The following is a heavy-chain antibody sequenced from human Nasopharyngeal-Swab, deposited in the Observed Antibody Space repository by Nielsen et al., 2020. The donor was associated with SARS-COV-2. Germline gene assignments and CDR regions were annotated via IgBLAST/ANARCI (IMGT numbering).Heavy chain of an antibody. V-gene: IGHV3-11*01. CDR2: IRGSGTAI. CDR3: ARDAGDTANIDY. D-gene: IGHD5-18*01. J-gene: IGHJ4*02. Sequence: GGSLRLSCAASGFTLSDYYMSWIRQVPGKGLEWISYIRGSGTAIKYSDSVKGRFTISGDNTKNLLYLHMNSLRAEDTAVYYCARDAGDTANIDYWGQGTRVAVSS. CDR1: GFTLSDYY.